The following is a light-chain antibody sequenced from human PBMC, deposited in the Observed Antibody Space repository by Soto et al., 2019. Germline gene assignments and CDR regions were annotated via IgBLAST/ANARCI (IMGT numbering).Light chain of an antibody. J-gene: IGKJ1*01. CDR2: AAS. CDR3: QKYNSALWT. Sequence: DIQMTQSPSSLSASVGDRVTITCRASQGISNYLAWYQQKPGKVPKLLIYAASTLQSGVPSRFSGSGSGTDFTLTISSLQPEDVATYYYQKYNSALWTFGQGAKVEIK. CDR1: QGISNY. V-gene: IGKV1-27*01.